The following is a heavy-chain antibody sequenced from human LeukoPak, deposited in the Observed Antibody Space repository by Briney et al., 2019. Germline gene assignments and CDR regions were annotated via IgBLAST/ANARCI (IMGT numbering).Heavy chain of an antibody. CDR1: GYTFTGYY. CDR2: INPASGAT. D-gene: IGHD3-22*01. CDR3: ASYYDSSGYHPSRFDY. V-gene: IGHV1-2*02. Sequence: VASVKVSCKASGYTFTGYYMHWVRQAPGQGLEWMGWINPASGATYYAQKFQDRVTMTRDTSITTGYMELSRLISDDTAMYYCASYYDSSGYHPSRFDYWGQGTLVTVSS. J-gene: IGHJ4*02.